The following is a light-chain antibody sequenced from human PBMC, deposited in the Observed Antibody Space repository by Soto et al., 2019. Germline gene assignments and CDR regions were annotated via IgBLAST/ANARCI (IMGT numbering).Light chain of an antibody. J-gene: IGLJ1*01. CDR1: SSEVGGYNY. CDR3: SSYAGSSNV. V-gene: IGLV2-8*01. Sequence: QSVLTQPPSASGSPGQSVATSCTGTSSEVGGYNYVSWYQQHPGKAPKLMIYEVNKRPSGVPDRFSGSKSGNTASLTVSGLQAEDEADYYCSSYAGSSNVFGTGTKVTVL. CDR2: EVN.